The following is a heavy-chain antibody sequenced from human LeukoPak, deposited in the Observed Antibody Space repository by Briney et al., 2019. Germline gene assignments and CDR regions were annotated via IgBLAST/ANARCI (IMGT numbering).Heavy chain of an antibody. D-gene: IGHD3-16*01. CDR1: GGSFSGYY. Sequence: PSETLSLTCAVYGGSFSGYYWSWIRQPPGKGLEWIGEINHSGSTNYNPSLKSRVTISVDTSKNQFSLKLSSVTAADTAVYYCARATNDLGGVVYYFDYWGQGTLVTVSS. CDR2: INHSGST. V-gene: IGHV4-34*01. J-gene: IGHJ4*02. CDR3: ARATNDLGGVVYYFDY.